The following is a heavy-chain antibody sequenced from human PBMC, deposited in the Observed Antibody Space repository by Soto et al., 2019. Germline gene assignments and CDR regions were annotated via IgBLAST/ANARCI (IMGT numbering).Heavy chain of an antibody. CDR3: ARGLGLYYFDY. V-gene: IGHV1-3*01. J-gene: IGHJ4*02. CDR1: GYTFTGYA. Sequence: AASVKVSCKASGYTFTGYAMHWVRQAPGQRLEWMGWINAGNGNTKYSQKFQGRVTITRDTSASTAYMELSSLRSEDTAVYYCARGLGLYYFDYWGQGTLVTVSS. D-gene: IGHD1-26*01. CDR2: INAGNGNT.